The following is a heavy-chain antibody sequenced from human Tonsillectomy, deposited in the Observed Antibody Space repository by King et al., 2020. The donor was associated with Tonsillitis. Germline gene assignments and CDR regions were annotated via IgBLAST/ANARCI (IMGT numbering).Heavy chain of an antibody. CDR2: IYYSGST. CDR3: ARDLFGPTSGWFGP. CDR1: GGSISSYY. V-gene: IGHV4-59*12. J-gene: IGHJ5*01. Sequence: VQLQESGPGLVKPSETLSLTCTVSGGSISSYYWSWIRQPPGKGLEWIGYIYYSGSTNYNPSLKSRVTISVDTSKNQFSLKLSSVTAADTAVYYCARDLFGPTSGWFGPWGQGTLVTVSS. D-gene: IGHD3-10*01.